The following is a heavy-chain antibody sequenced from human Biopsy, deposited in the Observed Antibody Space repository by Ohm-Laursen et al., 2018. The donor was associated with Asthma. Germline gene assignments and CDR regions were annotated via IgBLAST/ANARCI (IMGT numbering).Heavy chain of an antibody. CDR2: IHSSAAA. D-gene: IGHD2-21*01. Sequence: TLSLPRSASGDSFTYPGYYWSSVPQLPGRALEWIGYIHSSAAAYYNPSLKSRISMSVDMSKKQFSLEARSVTAAATAVYYCARSVTGSLAYRAGDCSFHLDRWGPGTLVTVSS. CDR1: GDSFTYPGYY. J-gene: IGHJ5*02. V-gene: IGHV4-31*03. CDR3: ARSVTGSLAYRAGDCSFHLDR.